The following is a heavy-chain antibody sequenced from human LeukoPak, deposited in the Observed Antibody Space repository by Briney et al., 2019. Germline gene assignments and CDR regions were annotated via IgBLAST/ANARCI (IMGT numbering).Heavy chain of an antibody. Sequence: PGGSLRLSCAASAFTFSSYSMNWVRQAPGKGLEWVSYISSSSSTIYYADSVKGRFTISRDNAKNSLYLQMNSLRAEDTAVYYCARDPSFDSSGYQVPFDYWGQGTLVTVSS. V-gene: IGHV3-48*04. CDR2: ISSSSSTI. D-gene: IGHD3-22*01. J-gene: IGHJ4*02. CDR1: AFTFSSYS. CDR3: ARDPSFDSSGYQVPFDY.